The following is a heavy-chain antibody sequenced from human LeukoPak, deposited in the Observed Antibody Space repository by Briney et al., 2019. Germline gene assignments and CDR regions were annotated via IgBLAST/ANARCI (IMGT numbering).Heavy chain of an antibody. CDR3: ASRGVVPAAMHYYYGMDV. V-gene: IGHV1-69*01. J-gene: IGHJ6*04. Sequence: ASVKVSCKASGGTFNSYAISWVRQAPGQGLEWMRGIIPIFGTANYAQKFQGRVTITADESTSTAYMELSSLRSEDTAVYYCASRGVVPAAMHYYYGMDVWGKGTTVTVSS. CDR2: IIPIFGTA. CDR1: GGTFNSYA. D-gene: IGHD2-2*01.